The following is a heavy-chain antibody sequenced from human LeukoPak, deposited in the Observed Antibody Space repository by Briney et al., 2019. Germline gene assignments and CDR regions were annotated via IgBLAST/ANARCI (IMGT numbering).Heavy chain of an antibody. Sequence: GGSLRLSCAASGFTFSSYAMNWVRQAPGKGLEWVSAVSGSGGSTYYADSLKGRFTISRDNSKNTLYVQMNGLRAEDTAVYYCAKDMQQLPRGYFDNWGQGTLVTVSS. V-gene: IGHV3-23*01. CDR2: VSGSGGST. J-gene: IGHJ4*02. D-gene: IGHD6-13*01. CDR3: AKDMQQLPRGYFDN. CDR1: GFTFSSYA.